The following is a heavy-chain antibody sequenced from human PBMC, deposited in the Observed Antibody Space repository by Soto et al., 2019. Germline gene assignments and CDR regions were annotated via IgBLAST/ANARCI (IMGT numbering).Heavy chain of an antibody. V-gene: IGHV4-31*03. Sequence: QVQLQESGPGLVKPSQTLSLTCTVSGGSISSGGYYWSWIRQHPGKGLEWIGYIYYSGSTYYNPSLKSRVTISVDTSKTQSSLKLSSVTAADTAVYYCARAPRRYCSGGSCYSDYYYYGMDVWGQGTTVTVSS. CDR1: GGSISSGGYY. CDR2: IYYSGST. D-gene: IGHD2-15*01. J-gene: IGHJ6*02. CDR3: ARAPRRYCSGGSCYSDYYYYGMDV.